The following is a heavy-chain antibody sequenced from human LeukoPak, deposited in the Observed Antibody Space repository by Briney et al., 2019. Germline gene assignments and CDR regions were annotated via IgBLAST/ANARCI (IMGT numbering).Heavy chain of an antibody. V-gene: IGHV3-23*01. CDR3: AKVTDSSGYYNFDY. CDR2: ISGSGGST. J-gene: IGHJ4*02. CDR1: GFTFSSYA. Sequence: GGSLRLSCAASGFTFSSYAMSWVRQAPGKGLEWVSGISGSGGSTYYADSVKGRFTISRDNSKNTLYLQMNSLRAEDTAVYYCAKVTDSSGYYNFDYWGQGTLVTASS. D-gene: IGHD3-22*01.